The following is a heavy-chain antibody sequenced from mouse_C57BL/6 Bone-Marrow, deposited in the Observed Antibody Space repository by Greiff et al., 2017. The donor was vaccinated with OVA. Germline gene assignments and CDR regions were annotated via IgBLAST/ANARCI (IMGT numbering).Heavy chain of an antibody. J-gene: IGHJ3*01. CDR1: GFTFSSYA. CDR2: ISDGGSYT. CDR3: AREDEAY. Sequence: EVNLVESGGGLVKPGGSLKLSCAASGFTFSSYAMSWVRQTPEKRLEWVATISDGGSYTYYPDNVKGRFTISRDNAKNNLYLQMSHLKSEDTAMYYCAREDEAYWGQGTLVTVSA. V-gene: IGHV5-4*01.